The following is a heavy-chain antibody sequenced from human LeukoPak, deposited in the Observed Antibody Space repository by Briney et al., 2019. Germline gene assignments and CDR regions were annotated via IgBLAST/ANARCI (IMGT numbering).Heavy chain of an antibody. J-gene: IGHJ4*02. Sequence: GRSLRLSCAASGITFSSYAMHWVRQAPGKGLEWVAVISYDGSNKYYADSVKGRFTISRDNSKNTLYLQMNSLRAEDTAVYYCASSPQGYCSGGSCYFDYWGQGTLVTVSS. CDR1: GITFSSYA. V-gene: IGHV3-30*04. CDR3: ASSPQGYCSGGSCYFDY. CDR2: ISYDGSNK. D-gene: IGHD2-15*01.